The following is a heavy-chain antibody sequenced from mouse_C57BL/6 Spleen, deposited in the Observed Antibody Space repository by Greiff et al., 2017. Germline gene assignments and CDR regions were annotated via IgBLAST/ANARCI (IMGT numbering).Heavy chain of an antibody. J-gene: IGHJ4*01. V-gene: IGHV1-77*01. Sequence: VQLQQSGAELVKPGASVKISCKASGYTFTDYYINWVKQRPGQGLEWIGKIGPGSGSTYYNEKFKGKATLTADKTSSTAYMQLSSLTSEDSAVYFCASYGNYVLYAMDYWGQGTSVTVSS. CDR1: GYTFTDYY. D-gene: IGHD2-1*01. CDR3: ASYGNYVLYAMDY. CDR2: IGPGSGST.